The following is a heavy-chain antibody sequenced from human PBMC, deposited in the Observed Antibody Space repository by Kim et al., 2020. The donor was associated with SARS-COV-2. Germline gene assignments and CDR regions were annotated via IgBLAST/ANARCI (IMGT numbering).Heavy chain of an antibody. V-gene: IGHV1-2*02. J-gene: IGHJ4*02. CDR2: INADTGAT. Sequence: ASVKVSCKASQNTFTGFYIHWVRQAPGQGLEWMGWINADTGATVYSQNFQGRVTMTRDMSVSTVYMEVSRLTSDDTALYYCSREDYWGEGTLVTVSS. CDR3: SREDY. CDR1: QNTFTGFY.